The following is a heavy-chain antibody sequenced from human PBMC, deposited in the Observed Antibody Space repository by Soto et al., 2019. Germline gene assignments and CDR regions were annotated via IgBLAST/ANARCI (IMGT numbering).Heavy chain of an antibody. D-gene: IGHD3-10*01. CDR3: ARDYYGSGSYNWYFDL. Sequence: QVQLQQWGAGLLKPSETLSLTCAVYGGSFSGYYWSWIRQPPGKGLEWIGEINHSGSTNYNPSLKIRVTIAVDTSKNQFSLKLSSVTAADTAVYYCARDYYGSGSYNWYFDLWGRGTLVTVSS. J-gene: IGHJ2*01. CDR1: GGSFSGYY. CDR2: INHSGST. V-gene: IGHV4-34*01.